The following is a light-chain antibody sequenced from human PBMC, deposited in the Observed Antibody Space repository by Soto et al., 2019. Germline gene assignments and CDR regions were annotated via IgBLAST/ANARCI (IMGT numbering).Light chain of an antibody. V-gene: IGKV1-5*03. J-gene: IGKJ3*01. Sequence: DIQMTQSPATLSASLGDRVTITCRASQSICTWLAWFQQKPGKAPKLLIYSASTLENGVPSRFSGSGAGTEFTLTISSLQSDDFATYYCQQFSTCEPFTFGPGTKVEIK. CDR2: SAS. CDR3: QQFSTCEPFT. CDR1: QSICTW.